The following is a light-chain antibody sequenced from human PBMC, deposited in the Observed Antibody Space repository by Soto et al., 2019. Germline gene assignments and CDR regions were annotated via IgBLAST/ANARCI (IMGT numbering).Light chain of an antibody. CDR1: SSDIGDYDY. CDR3: CSYAGTYTWV. CDR2: DVT. Sequence: QSALTQPASVSGSPGQSITISCTGTSSDIGDYDYVSWYQHLPGKAPKLLIFDVTHRPSGVSDRFSGSKSGNTASLTISGLQAEDEADYYYCSYAGTYTWVFGGGTKLTVL. J-gene: IGLJ3*02. V-gene: IGLV2-14*01.